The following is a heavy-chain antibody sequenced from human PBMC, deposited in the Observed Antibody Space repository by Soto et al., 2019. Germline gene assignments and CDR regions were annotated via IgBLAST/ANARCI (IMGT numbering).Heavy chain of an antibody. V-gene: IGHV4-30-4*01. CDR3: ASQFCSGGACFNWFDP. J-gene: IGHJ5*02. D-gene: IGHD2-21*02. CDR2: IFDSGIT. CDR1: GGSIRSSLYY. Sequence: SETLSITCTVSGGSIRSSLYYWSWIRQPPGKGLEWIGYIFDSGITHYNPSLKSRVAMSVDTSKNQFSLNLTSVTAADTAVYFCASQFCSGGACFNWFDPWGHGTLVT.